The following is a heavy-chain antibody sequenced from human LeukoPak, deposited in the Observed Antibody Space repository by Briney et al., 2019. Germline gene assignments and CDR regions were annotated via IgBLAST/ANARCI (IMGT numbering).Heavy chain of an antibody. CDR3: ARGSSILLWFGELLN. J-gene: IGHJ4*02. Sequence: KPSETLSLTCTVSGYSITSDYYWGWIRQPPGKGLEWIGTIYHGGSTYYNPSLKSRVTISVDTSKNQFSLKLSSVTAADTAVYYCARGSSILLWFGELLNWGQGTLVTVSS. V-gene: IGHV4-38-2*02. CDR2: IYHGGST. D-gene: IGHD3-10*01. CDR1: GYSITSDYY.